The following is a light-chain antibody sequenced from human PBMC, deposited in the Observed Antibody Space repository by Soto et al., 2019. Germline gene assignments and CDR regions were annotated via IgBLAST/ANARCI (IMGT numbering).Light chain of an antibody. Sequence: QAVVTQEPSLTVSPGGTVTLTCASSTGAVTSDYYPNWLQQKPGQAPRSLIHSTYTRHFWTPARFSGSLLGGKAALTVSDVQPEDEADYYCLLYHGAAQVFGGVTQLTVL. CDR1: TGAVTSDYY. CDR3: LLYHGAAQV. CDR2: STY. V-gene: IGLV7-43*01. J-gene: IGLJ3*02.